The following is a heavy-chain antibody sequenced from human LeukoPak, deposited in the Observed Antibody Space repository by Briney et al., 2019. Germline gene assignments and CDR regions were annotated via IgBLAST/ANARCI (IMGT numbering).Heavy chain of an antibody. CDR3: AKEYGSGSYYPY. Sequence: GESLRLSCAVSGFTVSGNYMSWVRQAPGKGLEWVSLIYSGGTTYYADSVKGRFTISGDNSKDTLYLQMNSLRAEDTAVYYCAKEYGSGSYYPYWGQGTLVTVSS. D-gene: IGHD3-10*01. CDR2: IYSGGTT. J-gene: IGHJ4*02. CDR1: GFTVSGNY. V-gene: IGHV3-53*01.